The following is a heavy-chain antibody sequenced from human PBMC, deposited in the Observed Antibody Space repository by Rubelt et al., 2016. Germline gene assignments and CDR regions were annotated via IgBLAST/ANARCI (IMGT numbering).Heavy chain of an antibody. Sequence: QVQLVQSGAEVKKPGASVKVSCKASGYTFTSYDINWVRQATGQGLEWMGWMNPNSGNTGYAKRFQGGVTMTRNSSISTAYMELSSLRYEDTAVYYCARALTRTLTTDPYHFDYWGQGTLVTVSS. CDR3: ARALTRTLTTDPYHFDY. CDR1: GYTFTSYD. V-gene: IGHV1-8*01. J-gene: IGHJ4*02. D-gene: IGHD4-17*01. CDR2: MNPNSGNT.